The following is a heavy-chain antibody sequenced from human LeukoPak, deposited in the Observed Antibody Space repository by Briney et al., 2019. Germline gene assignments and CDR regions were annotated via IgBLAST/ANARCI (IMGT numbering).Heavy chain of an antibody. CDR3: ARENIQLGYCSGGSCYGATLDYYYGMDV. V-gene: IGHV1-18*01. CDR2: ISAYNGNT. D-gene: IGHD2-15*01. Sequence: ASVKVSCKASGYTFTSYGISWVRQAPGQGLEWMGWISAYNGNTNYAQKLQGRVTMTTDTSTSTAYMELRSLRSDDTAVYYCARENIQLGYCSGGSCYGATLDYYYGMDVWGQGTTVTVSS. J-gene: IGHJ6*02. CDR1: GYTFTSYG.